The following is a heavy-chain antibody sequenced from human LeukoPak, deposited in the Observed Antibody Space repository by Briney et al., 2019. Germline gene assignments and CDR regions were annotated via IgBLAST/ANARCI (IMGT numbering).Heavy chain of an antibody. CDR3: ARDPLDFWSGYYIGWFDP. CDR2: IIPIFGTA. CDR1: GGTFSSYA. V-gene: IGHV1-69*05. Sequence: SVKVSCKASGGTFSSYAISWVRQAPGQGLEWMGGIIPIFGTANYAQKFQGRVTITTDESTSTAYMELSSPRSEDTAVYYCARDPLDFWSGYYIGWFDPWGQGTLVTASS. D-gene: IGHD3-3*01. J-gene: IGHJ5*02.